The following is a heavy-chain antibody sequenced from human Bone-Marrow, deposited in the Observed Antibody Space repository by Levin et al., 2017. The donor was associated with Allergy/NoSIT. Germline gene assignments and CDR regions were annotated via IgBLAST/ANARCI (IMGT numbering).Heavy chain of an antibody. Sequence: LAGGSLRLSCAASGFTFSRRWMHWVRQAPGKGLEWVSQINNDGSSTNYADSVKGRFTISRDNARNTLFLQISNLRAEDTAVYYCARGDCSATSCLGYWGQGTLVTVSS. J-gene: IGHJ4*02. V-gene: IGHV3-74*01. CDR1: GFTFSRRW. CDR2: INNDGSST. CDR3: ARGDCSATSCLGY. D-gene: IGHD2-2*01.